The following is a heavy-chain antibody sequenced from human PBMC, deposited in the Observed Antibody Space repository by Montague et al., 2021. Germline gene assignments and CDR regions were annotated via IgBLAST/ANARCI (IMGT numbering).Heavy chain of an antibody. J-gene: IGHJ6*02. Sequence: SETLSLTCSVSGAFISDYYWSWIRQPPGKGLEWIGYIYYSRRTNYNPSLKSRVTISVDTSKNQFSLKLSSVTAADTAFYYCAVTNPYYYYGMDVWGQGTTVTVSS. CDR3: AVTNPYYYYGMDV. CDR2: IYYSRRT. V-gene: IGHV4-59*01. CDR1: GAFISDYY. D-gene: IGHD1-14*01.